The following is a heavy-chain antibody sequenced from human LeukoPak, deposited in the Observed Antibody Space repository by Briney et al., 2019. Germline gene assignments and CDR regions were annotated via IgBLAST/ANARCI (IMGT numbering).Heavy chain of an antibody. CDR2: IKQDGSEK. Sequence: GGSLRLSCAASGLTFSSYWMSWVRQAPGKGLEWVANIKQDGSEKYYVDSVKGRFTISRDNAKNSLYLQMNSLRAEDTAVYYCARDRYFDYWGQGTLVTVSS. V-gene: IGHV3-7*01. J-gene: IGHJ4*02. CDR1: GLTFSSYW. CDR3: ARDRYFDY. D-gene: IGHD3-9*01.